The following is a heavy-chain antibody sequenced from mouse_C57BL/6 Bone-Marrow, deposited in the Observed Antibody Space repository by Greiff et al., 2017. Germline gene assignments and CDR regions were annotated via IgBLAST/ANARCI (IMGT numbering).Heavy chain of an antibody. J-gene: IGHJ3*01. Sequence: QVQLQQPGAELVKPGASVKLSCKASGYTFTSYWMQWVKQRPGQGLEWIGEIDPADSYTNYTQKFKGKATLHVDTSSSTAYMQVSSLTSEDSAVYYCASPLWDQVAYWGQGTLVTVSA. V-gene: IGHV1-50*01. CDR1: GYTFTSYW. D-gene: IGHD4-1*01. CDR3: ASPLWDQVAY. CDR2: IDPADSYT.